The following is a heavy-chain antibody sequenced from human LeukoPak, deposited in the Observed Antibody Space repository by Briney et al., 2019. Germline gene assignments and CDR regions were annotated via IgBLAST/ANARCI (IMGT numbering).Heavy chain of an antibody. CDR1: AYSISDGWV. Sequence: SGTLSLTCTVSAYSISDGWVWGMVRQPPGKGLEWIGSIYHSGTTYYNPSLKSRVTMSVDTSNNQFSLKLTSVTAADTAMYYCSRLSHVAGAPKVSWFDPWGQGTLVTVSS. CDR3: SRLSHVAGAPKVSWFDP. V-gene: IGHV4-38-2*02. D-gene: IGHD1-26*01. J-gene: IGHJ5*02. CDR2: IYHSGTT.